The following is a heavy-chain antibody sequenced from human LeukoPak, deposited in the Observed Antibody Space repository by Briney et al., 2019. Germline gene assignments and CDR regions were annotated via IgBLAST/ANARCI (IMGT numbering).Heavy chain of an antibody. Sequence: SETLSLTCTVSGGSISSYYWSWIRQPPGKGLEWIGEINHSGSTNYNPSLKSRVTISVDTSKNQFSLKLSSVTAADTAVYYCARQIGDYDFWSGYQNWFDPWGQKTLVTVSS. J-gene: IGHJ5*02. CDR3: ARQIGDYDFWSGYQNWFDP. D-gene: IGHD3-3*01. CDR1: GGSISSYY. CDR2: INHSGST. V-gene: IGHV4-34*01.